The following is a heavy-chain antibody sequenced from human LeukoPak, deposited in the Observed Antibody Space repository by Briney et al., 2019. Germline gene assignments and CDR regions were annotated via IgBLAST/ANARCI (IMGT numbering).Heavy chain of an antibody. D-gene: IGHD3-16*02. CDR2: ISSSGTI. J-gene: IGHJ4*02. V-gene: IGHV3-48*03. CDR3: ARDQNHYVWGTYRYNPFDY. CDR1: GFTFSSYE. Sequence: GGSRRLSCAASGFTFSSYEMNWVRQAPGQGLEWISYISSSGTIYYADSVKGRFTISRDNAKNSLYLEMYSLRDEDTAVYYCARDQNHYVWGTYRYNPFDYWGQGTLVTVSS.